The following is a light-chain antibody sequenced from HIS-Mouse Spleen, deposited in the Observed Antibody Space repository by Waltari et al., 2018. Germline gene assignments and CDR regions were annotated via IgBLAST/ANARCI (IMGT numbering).Light chain of an antibody. V-gene: IGKV3-11*01. J-gene: IGKJ4*01. CDR2: DAS. CDR1: QSVSSY. Sequence: EIVLTQSPATLSLSPGERATPSCTPSQSVSSYLAWYQQKPGQAPRLLIYDASNRATGIPARFSGSGSGTDFTLTISSLGPEDFAVYYCQQRSNWPLTFGGGTKVEIK. CDR3: QQRSNWPLT.